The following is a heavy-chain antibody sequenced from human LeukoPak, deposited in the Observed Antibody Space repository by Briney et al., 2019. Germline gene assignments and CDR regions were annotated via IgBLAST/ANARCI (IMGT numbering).Heavy chain of an antibody. V-gene: IGHV3-23*01. Sequence: GGSLRLSCAASGFTFRSYAMIWVRQAPGKGLEWVSSISGGGGSTYYADSVKGRFTISRDNSKNTLYLQMNSLRAEDTAVYSCAKDPRGSHNWLDPWGQGTLVTVSS. J-gene: IGHJ5*02. CDR2: ISGGGGST. CDR1: GFTFRSYA. D-gene: IGHD3-10*01. CDR3: AKDPRGSHNWLDP.